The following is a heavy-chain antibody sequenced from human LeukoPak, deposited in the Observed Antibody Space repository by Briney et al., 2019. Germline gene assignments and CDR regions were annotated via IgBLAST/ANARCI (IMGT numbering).Heavy chain of an antibody. CDR3: GRDALVGYLSFYYMDI. Sequence: SETLSLTCTVSGGPIISHYWTWIRQSPVKGLEWIGDISNSGSTSYNPSLKSRVTISIDTSKNQFSLKLSSVTAADTAVYYCGRDALVGYLSFYYMDIWGKGTTVTVSS. D-gene: IGHD2-15*01. CDR2: ISNSGST. CDR1: GGPIISHY. V-gene: IGHV4-59*11. J-gene: IGHJ6*03.